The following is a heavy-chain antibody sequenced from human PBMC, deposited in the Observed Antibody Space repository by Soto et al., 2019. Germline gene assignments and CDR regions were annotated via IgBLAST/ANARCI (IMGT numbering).Heavy chain of an antibody. CDR1: GGSISSSSYY. Sequence: SETLSLTCTVSGGSISSSSYYWGWIRQPPGKGLEWIGSIYYSGSTYYNPSLKSRVTISVDTSKNRFSLKLSSVTAADTAVYYCARRLYYDSSGFEGGGMDVWGQGNTVA. CDR2: IYYSGST. CDR3: ARRLYYDSSGFEGGGMDV. V-gene: IGHV4-39*01. J-gene: IGHJ6*02. D-gene: IGHD3-22*01.